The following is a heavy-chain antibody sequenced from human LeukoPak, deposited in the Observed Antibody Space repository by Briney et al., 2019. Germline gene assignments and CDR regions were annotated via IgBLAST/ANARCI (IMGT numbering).Heavy chain of an antibody. Sequence: TGGSLRHSCAASGFTVSSNYMSWVRQAPGKGLEWVSVIYSGGSTYYADSVKGRFTISRHNSKNTLYLQMNSLRAEDTAVYYCAKDQYSYGSLYYFDYWGQGTLVTVSS. V-gene: IGHV3-53*04. CDR3: AKDQYSYGSLYYFDY. CDR2: IYSGGST. D-gene: IGHD5-18*01. CDR1: GFTVSSNY. J-gene: IGHJ4*02.